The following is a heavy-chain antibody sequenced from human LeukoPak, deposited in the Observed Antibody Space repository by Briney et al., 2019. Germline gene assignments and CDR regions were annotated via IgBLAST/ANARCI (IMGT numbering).Heavy chain of an antibody. J-gene: IGHJ5*02. Sequence: ASVKVSCKASGYTFTGYYMHWVRQTPGQGLEWMGWINPKSGGADYAQKFQGRVTMTRDTSISTAYMELSRLRSDDTAVYYCARSRGLYSSSWMRGWFDPWGQGTLVTVSS. D-gene: IGHD6-13*01. V-gene: IGHV1-2*02. CDR1: GYTFTGYY. CDR2: INPKSGGA. CDR3: ARSRGLYSSSWMRGWFDP.